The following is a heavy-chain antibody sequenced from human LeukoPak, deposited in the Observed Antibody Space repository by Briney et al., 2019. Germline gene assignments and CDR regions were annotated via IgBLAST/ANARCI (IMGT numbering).Heavy chain of an antibody. J-gene: IGHJ3*02. CDR1: GGXMSSYY. CDR2: VYTSGNT. Sequence: PSETLSLTCTVSGGXMSSYYCSWIRQPAGKGLEWIGRVYTSGNTNYNPSPKSRVIMSVDTSKNKFSLKLTSVTAADTAVYYCARGLSHSKDIWGQGTMVTVSS. V-gene: IGHV4-4*07. CDR3: ARGLSHSKDI.